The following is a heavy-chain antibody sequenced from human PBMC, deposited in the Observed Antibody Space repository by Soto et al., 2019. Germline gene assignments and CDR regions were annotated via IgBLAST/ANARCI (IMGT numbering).Heavy chain of an antibody. V-gene: IGHV1-2*02. CDR2: INPNRVAT. J-gene: IGHJ4*02. CDR3: ARGDSSGYYAPIGHFYY. CDR1: GYTFTSYY. D-gene: IGHD3-22*01. Sequence: ASVKVSCKASGYTFTSYYIHWVRQAPGQGLEWMGWINPNRVATDSAQQFQGRVTMTRDTSISTAYMELSSLRSDDTAVYYCARGDSSGYYAPIGHFYYWGQGTLVTVS.